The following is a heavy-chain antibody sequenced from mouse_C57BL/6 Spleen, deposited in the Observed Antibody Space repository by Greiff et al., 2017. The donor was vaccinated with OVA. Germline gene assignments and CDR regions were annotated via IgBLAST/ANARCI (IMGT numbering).Heavy chain of an antibody. J-gene: IGHJ1*03. Sequence: QVQLQQSGAELVRPGTSVKLSCKASGYTFTSYWMHWVKQRPGQGLEWIGVIDPSDSYTNYNQKFKGKATLTVDTSSSTAYMQLSSLTSEDSAVYYCARWTGTEYFDVWGTGTTVTVSS. CDR2: IDPSDSYT. CDR1: GYTFTSYW. CDR3: ARWTGTEYFDV. V-gene: IGHV1-59*01. D-gene: IGHD4-1*01.